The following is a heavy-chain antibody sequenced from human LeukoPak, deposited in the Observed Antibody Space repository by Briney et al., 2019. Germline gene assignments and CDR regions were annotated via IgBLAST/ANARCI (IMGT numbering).Heavy chain of an antibody. D-gene: IGHD1-7*01. CDR2: IKPDGSLI. Sequence: PGGSLRLSCAASGFTFSSYWMTWVRQGPGKGLEWVANIKPDGSLIYYVDSVKGRFTISRDNAKNSLYLQMNSLRAEDTAVYYCAKWELYNGFYYIDYWGQGTLATVSS. CDR3: AKWELYNGFYYIDY. J-gene: IGHJ4*02. CDR1: GFTFSSYW. V-gene: IGHV3-7*01.